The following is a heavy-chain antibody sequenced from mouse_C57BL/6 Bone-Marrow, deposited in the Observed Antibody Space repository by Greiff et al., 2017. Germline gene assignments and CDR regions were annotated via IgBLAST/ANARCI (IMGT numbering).Heavy chain of an antibody. CDR1: GFTFSSYA. Sequence: EVKLEESGEGLVKPGGSLKLSCAASGFTFSSYAMSWVRQTPEKRLEWVAYISSGGDYIYYADTVKGRFTISRDNARHTLYLQMSSLKSEDTAMYYCTRGRYYSNFFYYAMDYWGQGTSVTVSS. V-gene: IGHV5-9-1*02. CDR3: TRGRYYSNFFYYAMDY. J-gene: IGHJ4*01. CDR2: ISSGGDYI. D-gene: IGHD2-5*01.